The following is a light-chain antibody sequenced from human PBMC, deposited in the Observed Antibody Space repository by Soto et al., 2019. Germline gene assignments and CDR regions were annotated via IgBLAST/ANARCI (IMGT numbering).Light chain of an antibody. CDR2: DAS. V-gene: IGKV1-5*01. CDR1: QSISSW. Sequence: DIQMTQSPSTLSASVGDRVTITCRASQSISSWLAWYQQKPGKAPKLLIYDASSLLSGVPSRFSGSGSGTEFTLTISSLQPDDFATYYCQQYNYYSPWTFGQGTKVEIK. CDR3: QQYNYYSPWT. J-gene: IGKJ1*01.